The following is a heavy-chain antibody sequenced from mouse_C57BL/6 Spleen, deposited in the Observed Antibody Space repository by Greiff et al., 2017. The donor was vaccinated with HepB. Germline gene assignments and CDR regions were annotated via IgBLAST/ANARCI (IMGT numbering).Heavy chain of an antibody. V-gene: IGHV1-4*01. CDR2: INPSSGYT. CDR1: GYTFTSYT. J-gene: IGHJ2*01. CDR3: ASITTVVSPLDY. D-gene: IGHD1-1*01. Sequence: QVQLQQSGAELARPGASVKMSCKASGYTFTSYTMHWVKQRPGQGLEWIGYINPSSGYTKYNQKFKDKATLTADKSSSTAYMQLSSLTSEDSAVYYCASITTVVSPLDYWGQGTTLTVSS.